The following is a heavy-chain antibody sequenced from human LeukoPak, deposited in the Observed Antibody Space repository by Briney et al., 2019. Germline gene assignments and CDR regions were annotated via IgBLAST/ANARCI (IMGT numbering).Heavy chain of an antibody. J-gene: IGHJ3*02. CDR2: IIPIFGTA. Sequence: SVKVSCKASGGTFSSYAISWVRQAPGQGLEWMGGIIPIFGTANYAQKFQGRVTITADESTSTAYMELSSLRSEDTAVYYCARDAVPGCSSTSCYDAFDIWGQGTMVTVSS. CDR3: ARDAVPGCSSTSCYDAFDI. D-gene: IGHD2-2*01. V-gene: IGHV1-69*13. CDR1: GGTFSSYA.